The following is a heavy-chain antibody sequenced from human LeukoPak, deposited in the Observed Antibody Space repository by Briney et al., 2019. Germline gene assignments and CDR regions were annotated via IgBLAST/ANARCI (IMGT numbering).Heavy chain of an antibody. V-gene: IGHV3-66*02. CDR2: IYSGGST. D-gene: IGHD3-3*01. CDR1: GFTVSSNY. CDR3: ARDDFWSGYYRYDP. Sequence: GGSLRLSCAASGFTVSSNYMSWVRQAPGKGLEWVSVIYSGGSTYYADSVKGRFTISRDNSKNTLYLQMNSLRAEDTAVYYCARDDFWSGYYRYDPWGQGTLVTASS. J-gene: IGHJ5*02.